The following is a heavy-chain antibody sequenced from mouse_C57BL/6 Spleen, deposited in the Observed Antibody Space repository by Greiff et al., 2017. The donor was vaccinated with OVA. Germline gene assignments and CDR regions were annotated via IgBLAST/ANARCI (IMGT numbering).Heavy chain of an antibody. CDR3: ARGDYGNYLAWFAY. CDR1: GFTFSSYA. J-gene: IGHJ3*01. Sequence: EVKVEESGGGLVKPGGSLKLSCAASGFTFSSYAMSWVRQTPEKRLEWVATISDGGSYTYYPDNVKGRFTISRDNAKNNLYLQMSHLKSEDTAMYYCARGDYGNYLAWFAYWGQGTLVTVSA. CDR2: ISDGGSYT. D-gene: IGHD2-1*01. V-gene: IGHV5-4*03.